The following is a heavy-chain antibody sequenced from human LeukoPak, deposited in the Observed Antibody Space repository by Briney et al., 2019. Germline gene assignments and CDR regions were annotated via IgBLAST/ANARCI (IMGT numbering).Heavy chain of an antibody. CDR1: GFTFSSYA. Sequence: GGSLRLSCAASGFTFSSYAMHWVRQAPGKGLEWVAVISYDGSNKYYADSVKGRFTISRDNSKNTLYLQMNSLRAEDTAVYYCPKNPIVGRIAAAKLINYFDYWGQGTLVTVSS. CDR2: ISYDGSNK. D-gene: IGHD6-13*01. J-gene: IGHJ4*02. V-gene: IGHV3-30*04. CDR3: PKNPIVGRIAAAKLINYFDY.